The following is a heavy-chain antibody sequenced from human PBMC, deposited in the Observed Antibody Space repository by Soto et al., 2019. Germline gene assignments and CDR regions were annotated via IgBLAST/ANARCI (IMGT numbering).Heavy chain of an antibody. V-gene: IGHV3-23*01. Sequence: VGSLRLSFAASGFTLSYYAMGWVRQAPGKGLEWVSTISASDGSTSYADPVKVRFTISRDNSKNTQFLQMNSLRAEDTAVYSCAKEANGGYVVWTGAFDCWGQGTLVTVS. J-gene: IGHJ4*02. CDR3: AKEANGGYVVWTGAFDC. D-gene: IGHD5-12*01. CDR2: ISASDGST. CDR1: GFTLSYYA.